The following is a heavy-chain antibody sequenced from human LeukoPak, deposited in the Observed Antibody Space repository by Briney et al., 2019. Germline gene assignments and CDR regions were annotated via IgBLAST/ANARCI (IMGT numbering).Heavy chain of an antibody. J-gene: IGHJ3*02. CDR3: ARYYDSSGYLYGHAFDI. D-gene: IGHD3-22*01. CDR2: IYHSGST. CDR1: GYSISSGYY. Sequence: SETLSLTCTVSGYSISSGYYWGWIRQPPGKGLEWIGSIYHSGSTYYNPSLKSRVTISVDTSKNQFSLKLSSVTAADTAVYYCARYYDSSGYLYGHAFDIWGQGTMVTVSS. V-gene: IGHV4-38-2*02.